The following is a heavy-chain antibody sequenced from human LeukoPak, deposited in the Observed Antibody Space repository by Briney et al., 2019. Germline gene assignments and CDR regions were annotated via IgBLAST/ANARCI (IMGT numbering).Heavy chain of an antibody. CDR1: GFTFTSYA. Sequence: GGSLRLSCAAAGFTFTSYAMSWVRQAPGKRPDWVSAISESGGRTYYADSVKGRFTISRDNSKNTLSLQMNSLRAEDTAVYYCANGYSSTWSSVDPWGQGILVTVSS. J-gene: IGHJ5*02. CDR2: ISESGGRT. V-gene: IGHV3-23*01. D-gene: IGHD6-13*01. CDR3: ANGYSSTWSSVDP.